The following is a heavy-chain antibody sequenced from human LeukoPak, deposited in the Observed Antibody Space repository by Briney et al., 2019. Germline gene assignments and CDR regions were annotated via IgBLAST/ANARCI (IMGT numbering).Heavy chain of an antibody. V-gene: IGHV3-7*01. Sequence: GGSLRLSCAASGFSFNTYYMSWVRQGPGKGLEWVATIWPDGSDKKYVDSVRDRFTISRDNAKNLLYLQMNGLSAEDTAVYFCARLIGSVTTFDYWGQGALVTVFS. J-gene: IGHJ4*02. D-gene: IGHD4-17*01. CDR1: GFSFNTYY. CDR2: IWPDGSDK. CDR3: ARLIGSVTTFDY.